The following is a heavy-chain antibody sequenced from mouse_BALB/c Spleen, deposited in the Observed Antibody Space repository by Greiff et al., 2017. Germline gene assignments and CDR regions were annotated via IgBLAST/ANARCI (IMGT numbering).Heavy chain of an antibody. CDR1: GYTFTSYW. J-gene: IGHJ4*01. D-gene: IGHD2-4*01. CDR3: TTAYYDMAMDY. V-gene: IGHV1S22*01. Sequence: LQQPGSELVRPGASVKLSCKASGYTFTSYWMHWVKQRHGQGLEWIGNIYPGSGSTNYDEKFKSKGTLTVDTSSSTAYMHLSSLTSEDSAVYYCTTAYYDMAMDYWGQGTSVTVSS. CDR2: IYPGSGST.